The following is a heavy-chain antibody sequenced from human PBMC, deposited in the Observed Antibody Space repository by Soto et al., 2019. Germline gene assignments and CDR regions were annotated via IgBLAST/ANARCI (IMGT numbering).Heavy chain of an antibody. CDR2: ISGSGGST. CDR3: AKGAYYYDSSGPDDAFDI. D-gene: IGHD3-22*01. Sequence: SPRLSCAASGFTFSSYAMSWGPQAPGEGLEWVSAISGSGGSTYYPDSLKGRFNISRDNSKNTRYLQMNSLRAEDTAVYYCAKGAYYYDSSGPDDAFDIWGQGTMVTVSS. V-gene: IGHV3-23*01. CDR1: GFTFSSYA. J-gene: IGHJ3*02.